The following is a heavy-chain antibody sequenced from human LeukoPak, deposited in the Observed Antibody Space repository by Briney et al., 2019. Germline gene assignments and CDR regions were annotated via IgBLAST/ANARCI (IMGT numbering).Heavy chain of an antibody. J-gene: IGHJ3*02. CDR3: AAVLDAAFDM. CDR1: GGSISGYY. Sequence: SETLSLTCSVSGGSISGYYWSWIRQPPGKGLEWIGNIYYSGSTYYSPSLKSRVTISVDTSKNQFSLKLSSVTAADTAVYYCAAVLDAAFDMWGQGTMVTVSS. CDR2: IYYSGST. D-gene: IGHD3/OR15-3a*01. V-gene: IGHV4-59*04.